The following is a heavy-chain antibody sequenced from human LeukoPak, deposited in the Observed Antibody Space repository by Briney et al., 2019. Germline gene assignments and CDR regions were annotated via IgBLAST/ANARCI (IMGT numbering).Heavy chain of an antibody. J-gene: IGHJ4*02. CDR2: ISSGSSTI. CDR3: VRGAYSSSWLNFDY. Sequence: GGSLRLSCAASGFTFSDYYMSWIRQAPGKGLEWVSYISSGSSTIFYADSVKGRFTVSRDNGKRSVYLHMNSLRAEDTAMYYCVRGAYSSSWLNFDYWGQGTLVTVSS. V-gene: IGHV3-11*04. CDR1: GFTFSDYY. D-gene: IGHD6-13*01.